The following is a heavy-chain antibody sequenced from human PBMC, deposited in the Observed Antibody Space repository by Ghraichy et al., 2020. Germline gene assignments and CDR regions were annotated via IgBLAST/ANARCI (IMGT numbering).Heavy chain of an antibody. CDR1: GGSFSGYY. V-gene: IGHV4-34*01. D-gene: IGHD6-13*01. CDR2: INHSGST. CDR3: ASRSIAAAGTHSFDY. Sequence: SETLSLTCAVYGGSFSGYYWSWIRQPPGKGLEWIGEINHSGSTNYNPSLKSRVTISVDTSKNQFSLKLSSVTAADTAVYYCASRSIAAAGTHSFDYWGQGTLVTVSS. J-gene: IGHJ4*02.